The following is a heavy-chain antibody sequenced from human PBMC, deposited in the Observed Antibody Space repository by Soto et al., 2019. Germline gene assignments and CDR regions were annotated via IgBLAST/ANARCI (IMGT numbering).Heavy chain of an antibody. D-gene: IGHD3-22*01. J-gene: IGHJ4*02. CDR2: ISGSGGST. Sequence: PGGSLRLSCAASGFTFSSYAMSWVRQAPGKGLEWVSAISGSGGSTYYADSVKGRFTISRDNSKNTLYLQMNSLRAEDTAVYYCAKYYYDSSGYFTWLRPGFDYWGQGTLVPV. V-gene: IGHV3-23*01. CDR3: AKYYYDSSGYFTWLRPGFDY. CDR1: GFTFSSYA.